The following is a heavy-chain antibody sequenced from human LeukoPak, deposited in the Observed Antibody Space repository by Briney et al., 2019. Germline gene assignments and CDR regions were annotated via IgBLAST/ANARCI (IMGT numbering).Heavy chain of an antibody. Sequence: PGGSLRLSCAASGFTFSSYGMHWVRQAPGKGLEWVAVISYDGSTKFHAYSVKGRFTISRDNSQNKLYLQMNSLRAEDTAVYYCARDYRVDYWGQGTLVTVSS. CDR2: ISYDGSTK. D-gene: IGHD1-14*01. J-gene: IGHJ4*02. CDR3: ARDYRVDY. V-gene: IGHV3-30*03. CDR1: GFTFSSYG.